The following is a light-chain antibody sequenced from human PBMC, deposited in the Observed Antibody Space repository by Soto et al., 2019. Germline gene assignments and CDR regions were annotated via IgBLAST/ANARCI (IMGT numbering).Light chain of an antibody. Sequence: SALTQPASVSGSPGQSITISCTGTSSDVGHNKYVSWYQQYPGKVPKLLINKVSNRPSGVSNRFSGSKSGNTGSLTISGLLVKGGAEYFLNLTTSGRLYVFGTGTKVTVL. J-gene: IGLJ1*01. CDR1: SSDVGHNKY. V-gene: IGLV2-14*01. CDR2: KVS. CDR3: NLTTSGRLYV.